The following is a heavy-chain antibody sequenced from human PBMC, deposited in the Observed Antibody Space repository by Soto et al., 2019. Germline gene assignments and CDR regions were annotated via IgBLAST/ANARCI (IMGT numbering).Heavy chain of an antibody. CDR1: GGSFSGYY. CDR3: ARDGAARPYNWFDP. V-gene: IGHV4-34*01. D-gene: IGHD6-6*01. J-gene: IGHJ5*02. Sequence: SETLSLTCAVYGGSFSGYYWSWIRQPPGKGLEWIGEINHSGSTNYNPSLKSRVTISVDTSKNQFSLKLSSVTAADTAVYYCARDGAARPYNWFDPWGQGTLVTISS. CDR2: INHSGST.